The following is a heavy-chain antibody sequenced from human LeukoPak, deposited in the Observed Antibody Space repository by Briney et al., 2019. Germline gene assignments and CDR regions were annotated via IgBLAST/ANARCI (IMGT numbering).Heavy chain of an antibody. CDR2: IYYSGST. CDR1: GGSISSGDYY. CDR3: ARENGPYRSNYYFDY. Sequence: PSETLSLTCTVSGGSISSGDYYWSWIRQPPGKGLERIGYIYYSGSTYYNPSLKSRVTISVDTSKNQFSLKLSSVTAADTAVYYCARENGPYRSNYYFDYWGQGSLVTVSS. V-gene: IGHV4-30-4*08. J-gene: IGHJ4*02. D-gene: IGHD6-13*01.